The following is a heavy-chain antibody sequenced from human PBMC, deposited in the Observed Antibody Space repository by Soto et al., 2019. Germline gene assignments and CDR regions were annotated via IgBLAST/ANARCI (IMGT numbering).Heavy chain of an antibody. J-gene: IGHJ4*02. CDR3: ARERGFGELFNDFDY. CDR1: GFTFDDYA. CDR2: ISWNSGSI. V-gene: IGHV3-9*01. Sequence: GGSLRLSCAASGFTFDDYAMHWVRQAPGKGLEWVSGISWNSGSIGYADSVKGRFTISRDNAKNSLYLQMNSLRAEDTAVYYCARERGFGELFNDFDYWGQGTLVTVSS. D-gene: IGHD3-10*01.